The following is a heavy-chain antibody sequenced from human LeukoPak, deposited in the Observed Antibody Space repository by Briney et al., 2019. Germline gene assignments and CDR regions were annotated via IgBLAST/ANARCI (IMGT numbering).Heavy chain of an antibody. V-gene: IGHV4-4*02. Sequence: PGGSLRLSCAASGFTFNYAWMSWVRQVPGKGLEWIGEIYHSGSTNYNPSLKSRVTISVDKSKNQFSLKLSSVTAADTAVYYCAVIAAAQTTVGYWGQGTLVTVSS. D-gene: IGHD6-13*01. J-gene: IGHJ4*02. CDR3: AVIAAAQTTVGY. CDR2: IYHSGST. CDR1: GFTFNYAW.